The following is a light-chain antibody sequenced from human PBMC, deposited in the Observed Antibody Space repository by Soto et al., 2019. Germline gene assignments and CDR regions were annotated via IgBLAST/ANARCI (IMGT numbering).Light chain of an antibody. V-gene: IGKV3-20*01. CDR1: RSISSTC. CDR3: QQYGGSPPYT. Sequence: EIVLTQSPGTLSLSPGERATLSCRGSRSISSTCLAWYQQKPGEAPRLLICGASSSATGITDRFSCSGSGKDFTITISRLEPEVYAVSCCQQYGGSPPYTFGQGTKLEIK. J-gene: IGKJ2*01. CDR2: GAS.